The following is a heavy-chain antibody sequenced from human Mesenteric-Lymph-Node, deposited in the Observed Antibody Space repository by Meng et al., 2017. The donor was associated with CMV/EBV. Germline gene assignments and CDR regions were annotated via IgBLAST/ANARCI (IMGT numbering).Heavy chain of an antibody. J-gene: IGHJ3*02. CDR3: ATSKAYCTDPACYPAFDI. V-gene: IGHV4-59*01. CDR1: GGSISSYY. D-gene: IGHD2-8*02. Sequence: GSLRLSCTVSGGSISSYYWSWIRQPPGKALEWIGYIHYSGRTNYNPSLKSRVTISVDTSKHQFSLKLSSVSAADTAVYYCATSKAYCTDPACYPAFDIWGQGTWVTVSS. CDR2: IHYSGRT.